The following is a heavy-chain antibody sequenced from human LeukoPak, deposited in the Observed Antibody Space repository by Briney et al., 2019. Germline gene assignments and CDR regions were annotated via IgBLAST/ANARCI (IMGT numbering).Heavy chain of an antibody. CDR3: GTTSTGLLCWGELKNKWFAP. J-gene: IGHJ5*02. CDR2: ISSSSSYI. CDR1: GFTFSSYS. V-gene: IGHV3-21*01. Sequence: GGSLRLSCAASGFTFSSYSMNWVRQAPGKGLEWVSSISSSSSYIYYADSVKGRFTISRDNAKNSLYLQMNSLRAEDTAVYYGGTTSTGLLCWGELKNKWFAPWARETRVTFPS. D-gene: IGHD3-10*01.